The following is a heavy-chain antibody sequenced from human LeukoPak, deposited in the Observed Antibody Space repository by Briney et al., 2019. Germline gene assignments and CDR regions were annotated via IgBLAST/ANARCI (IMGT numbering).Heavy chain of an antibody. Sequence: SETLSLTCGVSGGSITSTNWWSWVRQPPGQGLEWIGEVSLSGLTNYNPSLSSRVIMALDTSKNHFSLNLTSVTAADTAVYYCSRENGAFSPFGYWGQGTLVTVPS. D-gene: IGHD2-8*01. CDR2: VSLSGLT. CDR1: GGSITSTNW. J-gene: IGHJ4*02. V-gene: IGHV4-4*02. CDR3: SRENGAFSPFGY.